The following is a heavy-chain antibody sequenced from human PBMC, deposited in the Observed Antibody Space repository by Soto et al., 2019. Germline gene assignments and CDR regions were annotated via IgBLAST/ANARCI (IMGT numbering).Heavy chain of an antibody. V-gene: IGHV1-46*01. Sequence: QVLLVQSGAEVTRPGASVKVSCKASGYTFTSYYMHWVRQAPGQGLEWMAMINPSGGRTKYAQIFQGRVTLTRDTSTVTVDMELSSLTSEDTAIYYCARGPSCGGDCYLFDYWGQGTQVTVSS. CDR2: INPSGGRT. D-gene: IGHD2-21*02. CDR1: GYTFTSYY. CDR3: ARGPSCGGDCYLFDY. J-gene: IGHJ4*02.